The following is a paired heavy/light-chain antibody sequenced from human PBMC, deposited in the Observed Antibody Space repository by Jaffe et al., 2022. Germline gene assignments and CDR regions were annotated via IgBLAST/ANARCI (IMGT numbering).Heavy chain of an antibody. V-gene: IGHV4-59*01. J-gene: IGHJ4*02. CDR3: ARDGSGGWGYFDY. CDR2: IYYSGST. D-gene: IGHD2-15*01. CDR1: LGSISSYY. Sequence: QVQLQESGPGLVKPSETLSLTCTVSLGSISSYYWSWIRQPPGKGLEWIGYIYYSGSTNYNPSLKSRVTISVDTSKNQLSLKLSSVTAADTAVYYCARDGSGGWGYFDYWGQGTLVTVSS.
Light chain of an antibody. CDR2: KAF. CDR3: QQYHGLYT. J-gene: IGKJ2*01. V-gene: IGKV1-5*03. CDR1: QSISSW. Sequence: DIQMTQSPSTLSASGGDRVTITCRASQSISSWLAWYQQKPGKAPKLLIYKAFSLASGVPSRFSGSGSGTEFTLTISSLQPDDFATYYCQQYHGLYTFGQGTKLEIK.